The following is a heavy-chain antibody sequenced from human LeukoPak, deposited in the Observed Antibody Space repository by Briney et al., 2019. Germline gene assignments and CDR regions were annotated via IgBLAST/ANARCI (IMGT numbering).Heavy chain of an antibody. CDR3: ARHVGFITMVRGVINYNWFDP. J-gene: IGHJ5*02. Sequence: SETLSLTCTVSGGSISNYYWSWIRQPPGKELEWIGYIYYSGSTNYNPALKSRVTISVDTSKNQFSLKLSSVTAADTAVYYCARHVGFITMVRGVINYNWFDPWGQGTLVTVSS. CDR2: IYYSGST. V-gene: IGHV4-59*08. D-gene: IGHD3-10*01. CDR1: GGSISNYY.